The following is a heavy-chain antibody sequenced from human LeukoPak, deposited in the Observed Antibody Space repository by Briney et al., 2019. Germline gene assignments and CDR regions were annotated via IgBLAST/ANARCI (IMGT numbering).Heavy chain of an antibody. V-gene: IGHV3-53*01. CDR1: GFTVSSNY. Sequence: GGSLRLSCAASGFTVSSNYMSWVRQAPGKGLEWVSVIYSGGSTYYADSVKGRFTISRDNAKNSLYLQMNSLRAEDTAVYYCARYYCTTSSCLLFDYWGQGTLVTVSS. J-gene: IGHJ4*02. CDR3: ARYYCTTSSCLLFDY. D-gene: IGHD2-8*01. CDR2: IYSGGST.